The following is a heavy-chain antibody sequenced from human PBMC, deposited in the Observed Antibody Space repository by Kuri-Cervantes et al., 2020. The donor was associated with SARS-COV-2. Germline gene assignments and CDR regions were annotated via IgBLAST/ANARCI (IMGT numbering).Heavy chain of an antibody. CDR2: ISSSSSYI. CDR1: GFTFSSYS. D-gene: IGHD1-26*01. CDR3: ARGWDHYYYYYMDV. Sequence: GGSPRLSCAASGFTFSSYSMNWVRQAPGKGLEWVSSISSSSSYIYYADSVKGRFTISRDNAKNSLYLQMNSLRAEDTAVYYCARGWDHYYYYYMDVWGKGTTVTVSS. J-gene: IGHJ6*03. V-gene: IGHV3-21*01.